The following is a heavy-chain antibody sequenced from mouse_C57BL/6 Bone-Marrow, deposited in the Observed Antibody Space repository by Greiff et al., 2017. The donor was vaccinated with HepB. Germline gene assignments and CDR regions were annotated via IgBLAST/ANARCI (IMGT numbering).Heavy chain of an antibody. CDR2: IDPETGGT. CDR3: TRRSNYLAWFAY. J-gene: IGHJ3*01. V-gene: IGHV1-15*01. Sequence: VKLMESGAELVRPGASVTLSCKASGYTFTDYEMHWVKQTPVHGLEWIGAIDPETGGTAYNQKFKGKAILTADKSSSTAYMELRSLTSEDSAVYYCTRRSNYLAWFAYWGQGTRVTVSA. D-gene: IGHD2-5*01. CDR1: GYTFTDYE.